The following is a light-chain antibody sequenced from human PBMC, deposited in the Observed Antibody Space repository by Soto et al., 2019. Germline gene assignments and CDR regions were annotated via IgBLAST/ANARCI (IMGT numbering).Light chain of an antibody. V-gene: IGKV1-9*01. CDR2: AAS. CDR1: QGISSY. J-gene: IGKJ4*01. CDR3: QQLNSYPLT. Sequence: DIQLTQSPSFLSASVGDRVTITCRASQGISSYLAWYQQKLGKAPKLLIYAASTLQSGVPSRFSGSGTGTEFTLTISSLHPEDFATYYCQQLNSYPLTFGGGTKVEIK.